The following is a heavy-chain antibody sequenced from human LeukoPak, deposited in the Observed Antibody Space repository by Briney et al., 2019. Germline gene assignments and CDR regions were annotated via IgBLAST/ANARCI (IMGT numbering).Heavy chain of an antibody. Sequence: GSLRLSFSVSGFTFSNHGMSWVRPAPGKGLEWVSTISGDGGSTYYADSVKGRFTISRDNSKNMVYLQMDSLRAEDTAAYYCAKLNSYGDYWGQGTLVTISS. CDR2: ISGDGGST. D-gene: IGHD5-18*01. CDR1: GFTFSNHG. J-gene: IGHJ4*02. CDR3: AKLNSYGDY. V-gene: IGHV3-23*01.